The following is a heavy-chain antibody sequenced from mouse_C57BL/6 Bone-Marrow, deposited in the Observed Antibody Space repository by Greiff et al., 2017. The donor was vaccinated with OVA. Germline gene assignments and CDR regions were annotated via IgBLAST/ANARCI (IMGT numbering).Heavy chain of an antibody. CDR2: INYDGSST. V-gene: IGHV5-16*01. D-gene: IGHD3-2*02. J-gene: IGHJ4*01. CDR3: ARVPTAQRAMDY. Sequence: EVQLVESEGGLVQPGSSMKLSCTASGFTFSDYYMAWVRQVPEKGLEWVANINYDGSSTYYLDSLKSRFIISRDNAKNILYLQMSSLKSEDTATYYCARVPTAQRAMDYWGQGTSVTVSS. CDR1: GFTFSDYY.